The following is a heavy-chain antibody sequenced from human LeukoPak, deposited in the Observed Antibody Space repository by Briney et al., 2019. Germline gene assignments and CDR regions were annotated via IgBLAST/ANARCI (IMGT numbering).Heavy chain of an antibody. CDR3: ARDPSPLYGGNSANWFDP. CDR1: GYTFTSYY. V-gene: IGHV1-46*01. Sequence: GASVKVSCKASGYTFTSYYMHWVRQAPGQGLEWMGIINPSGGSTSYAQKFQGRVTMTRDTSTSTVYMELSSLRSEDTAVYYCARDPSPLYGGNSANWFDPWGQGTLVTVSS. D-gene: IGHD4-23*01. J-gene: IGHJ5*02. CDR2: INPSGGST.